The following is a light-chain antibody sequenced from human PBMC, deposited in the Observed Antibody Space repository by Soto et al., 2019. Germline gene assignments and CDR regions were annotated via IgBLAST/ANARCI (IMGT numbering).Light chain of an antibody. CDR2: TTS. CDR3: QQCGGSPLFS. CDR1: ESVTSSC. V-gene: IGKV3-20*01. J-gene: IGKJ3*01. Sequence: EIVLTQSPDTLSLSPGERATLSCTASESVTSSCLAWYQRKPGQSHRLLIHTTSTRATDIPDRFSGSGSGTDFTLTISRLEPEDFAVYYCQQCGGSPLFSFGPGTRVDI.